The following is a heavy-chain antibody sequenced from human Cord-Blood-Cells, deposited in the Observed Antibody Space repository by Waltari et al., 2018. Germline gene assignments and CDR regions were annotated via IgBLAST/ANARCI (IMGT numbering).Heavy chain of an antibody. CDR1: GGSFSGYY. V-gene: IGHV4-34*01. Sequence: QVQLQQWGAGLLKPSETLSLTCAVYGGSFSGYYWSWIRQPPGKGLEWIGEINHSGSTNYNPSLKSRVTISIDTSKNQFSLKLSSVTAADTAVYYCARGRLGVGWYFDLWGRDTLVTVSS. CDR2: INHSGST. CDR3: ARGRLGVGWYFDL. D-gene: IGHD2-15*01. J-gene: IGHJ2*01.